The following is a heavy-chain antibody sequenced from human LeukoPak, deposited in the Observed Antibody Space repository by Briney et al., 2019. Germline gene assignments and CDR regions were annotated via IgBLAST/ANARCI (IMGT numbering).Heavy chain of an antibody. V-gene: IGHV3-48*04. CDR2: ISNSGSTI. Sequence: PGGSLRLSCAASGFTFSSYSMNWVRQAPGKGLEWVSYISNSGSTIYYADSVKGRFTISRDNAKNSLYLQMNSLRAEDTAVYYCARVTDDILTGYTHFDYWGQGTLVTVSS. D-gene: IGHD3-9*01. CDR3: ARVTDDILTGYTHFDY. CDR1: GFTFSSYS. J-gene: IGHJ4*02.